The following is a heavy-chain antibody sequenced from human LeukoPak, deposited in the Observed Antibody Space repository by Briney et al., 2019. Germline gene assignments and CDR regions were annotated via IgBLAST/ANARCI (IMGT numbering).Heavy chain of an antibody. Sequence: GGSLRLSCAASGFSISNNGISWVRQAPGKGLEWVSSISSSSSYIYYADSVKGRFTISRDNAKNSLYLQMNSLRAEDTAVYYCASQMQRIDYWGQGTLVTVSS. CDR3: ASQMQRIDY. J-gene: IGHJ4*02. V-gene: IGHV3-21*01. CDR1: GFSISNNG. CDR2: ISSSSSYI. D-gene: IGHD5-24*01.